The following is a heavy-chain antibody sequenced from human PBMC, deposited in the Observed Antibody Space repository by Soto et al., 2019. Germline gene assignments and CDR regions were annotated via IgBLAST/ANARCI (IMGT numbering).Heavy chain of an antibody. CDR2: ISPSSSTR. Sequence: HPGGSLRLFCAASGFTFSHYIMSWVRQAPGKGLEWVSYISPSSSTRYYADSVKGRFTISRDNAKNSLFLQMNSLRDEDTAVYYCARDLGSAYYVDCWGQGTLVTVS. V-gene: IGHV3-48*02. CDR1: GFTFSHYI. D-gene: IGHD3-22*01. CDR3: ARDLGSAYYVDC. J-gene: IGHJ4*02.